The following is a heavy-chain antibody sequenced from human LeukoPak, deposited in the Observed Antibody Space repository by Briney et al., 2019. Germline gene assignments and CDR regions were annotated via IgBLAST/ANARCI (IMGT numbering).Heavy chain of an antibody. CDR3: ARQGYGPGNLALY. J-gene: IGHJ4*02. CDR1: GGSISTSNYY. Sequence: SETLFLTCSVYGGSISTSNYYWGWMRQPPGKGLEWLGSIYYSGSTYYNPSLKSRVTISVDTSKNQFSLKLSSVTAADTAVYYCARQGYGPGNLALYWGQGTLVTVSS. CDR2: IYYSGST. D-gene: IGHD3-10*01. V-gene: IGHV4-39*01.